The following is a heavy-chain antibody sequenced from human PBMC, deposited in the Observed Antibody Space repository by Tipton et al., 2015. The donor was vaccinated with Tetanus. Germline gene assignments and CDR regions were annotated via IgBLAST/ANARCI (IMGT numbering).Heavy chain of an antibody. Sequence: TLSLTCTVSGGSISGSYWNWIRQPPGKGLEWIGYVYYNGNTHYNPSLKSRVIISVDTSKNQFSLKLTSVTAADSAIHYCVRAKPRCGFSGYLYYDLWGRGTLVPV. CDR2: VYYNGNT. CDR3: VRAKPRCGFSGYLYYDL. CDR1: GGSISGSY. D-gene: IGHD5-12*01. J-gene: IGHJ2*01. V-gene: IGHV4-59*12.